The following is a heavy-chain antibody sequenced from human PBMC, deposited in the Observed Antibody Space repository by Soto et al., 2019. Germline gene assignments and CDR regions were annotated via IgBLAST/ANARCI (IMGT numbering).Heavy chain of an antibody. V-gene: IGHV4-59*01. CDR3: ARGAADTAMVDS. Sequence: SETLSLTCTVSGGSIRSYYWTWIRQPPGKGLEWFGYIFYSGSTFYNPSLKSRVTISIHTSKSQFSLQLTSVTAADTAVYYCARGAADTAMVDSWGQGTLVTVSS. CDR1: GGSIRSYY. CDR2: IFYSGST. J-gene: IGHJ4*02. D-gene: IGHD5-18*01.